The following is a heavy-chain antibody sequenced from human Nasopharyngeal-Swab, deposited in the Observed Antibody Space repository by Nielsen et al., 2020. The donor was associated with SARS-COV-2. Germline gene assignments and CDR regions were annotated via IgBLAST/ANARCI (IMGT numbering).Heavy chain of an antibody. J-gene: IGHJ4*02. CDR1: GYTFTDYY. D-gene: IGHD3-22*01. CDR3: ARDYYDKYDSDY. CDR2: INPYSGDT. V-gene: IGHV1-2*02. Sequence: ASVKVSCKTSGYTFTDYYIHWVRQVPGQGLEWVGCINPYSGDTKYAQKFQGRVTVTRDTSRSTAYIELSRLRSDDTAVYYCARDYYDKYDSDYWGQGTLVTVSS.